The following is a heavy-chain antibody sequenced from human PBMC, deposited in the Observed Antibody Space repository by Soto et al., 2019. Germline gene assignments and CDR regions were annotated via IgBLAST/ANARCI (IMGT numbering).Heavy chain of an antibody. J-gene: IGHJ5*02. CDR1: GYSISSGYY. Sequence: SETLSLTCAVSGYSISSGYYWGWIRQPPGKGLEWIGSIYHSGSTYYNPSLKSRVTISVETSKNQFSLKLSSVTAADRAVYYCARGGGLHWFDPWGQGTLVTV. CDR3: ARGGGLHWFDP. V-gene: IGHV4-38-2*01. CDR2: IYHSGST. D-gene: IGHD2-21*02.